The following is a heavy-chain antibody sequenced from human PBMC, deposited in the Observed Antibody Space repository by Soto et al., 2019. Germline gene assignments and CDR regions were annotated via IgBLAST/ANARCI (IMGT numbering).Heavy chain of an antibody. J-gene: IGHJ6*02. Sequence: QVQLVQSGAEVKKPGSSVKVSCKASGGTFSSYVINWVRHAPGEGLEWMGGIIPIFGTTNYAQKFQGRATITADESTRTAYMDLSGLRSEDTAVYYCARGGVVVDLRVKYDYGLDAWGQGTTVTVSS. CDR2: IIPIFGTT. V-gene: IGHV1-69*12. D-gene: IGHD2-15*01. CDR1: GGTFSSYV. CDR3: ARGGVVVDLRVKYDYGLDA.